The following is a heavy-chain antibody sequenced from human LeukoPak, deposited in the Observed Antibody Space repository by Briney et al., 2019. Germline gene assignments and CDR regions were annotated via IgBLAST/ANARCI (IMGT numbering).Heavy chain of an antibody. Sequence: GGSLRLSCAASGFTFDDYAMHWVRQAPGKGLEWVSLISWDGGSTYYADSVKGRFTISRDNSKNSLYLQMNSLRAEDTALYYCAKDLDGFGEITCIDYWGQGTLVTVSS. CDR1: GFTFDDYA. V-gene: IGHV3-43D*03. J-gene: IGHJ4*02. CDR2: ISWDGGST. D-gene: IGHD3-10*01. CDR3: AKDLDGFGEITCIDY.